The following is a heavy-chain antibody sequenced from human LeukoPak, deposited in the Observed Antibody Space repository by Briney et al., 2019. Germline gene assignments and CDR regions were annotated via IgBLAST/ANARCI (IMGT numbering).Heavy chain of an antibody. V-gene: IGHV1-69*13. Sequence: SVTVSCKASGGTFSSYAISWVRQAPGQGLEWMGGIIPIFGTANYAQKFQGRVTITADESTSTAYMELSSLRSEDTAVYYCARTTVTPLGTYDAFDIWGQGTMVTVSS. D-gene: IGHD4-17*01. CDR2: IIPIFGTA. CDR3: ARTTVTPLGTYDAFDI. CDR1: GGTFSSYA. J-gene: IGHJ3*02.